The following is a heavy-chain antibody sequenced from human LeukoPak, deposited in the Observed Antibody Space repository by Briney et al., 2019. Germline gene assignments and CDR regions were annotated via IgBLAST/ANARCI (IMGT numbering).Heavy chain of an antibody. CDR2: INSDGSST. J-gene: IGHJ5*02. D-gene: IGHD2-15*01. CDR3: AREYSTGFDP. CDR1: GFTFSRYW. V-gene: IGHV3-74*01. Sequence: TWESLSLSCAASGFTFSRYWMHWVRQGPGKGLVWVSRINSDGSSTSYADSVKGRFTISRDNAKNTLYLQMNSLRAEDTAVYYCAREYSTGFDPWGQGTLVTVSS.